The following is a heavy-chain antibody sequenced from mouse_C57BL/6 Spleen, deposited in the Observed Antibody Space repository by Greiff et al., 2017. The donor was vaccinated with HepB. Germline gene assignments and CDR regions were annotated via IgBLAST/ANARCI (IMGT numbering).Heavy chain of an antibody. CDR3: AREGSGSSYFYWYFDV. J-gene: IGHJ1*03. CDR2: ISDGGSYT. CDR1: GFTFSSYA. V-gene: IGHV5-4*01. D-gene: IGHD1-1*01. Sequence: EVKLVESGGGLVKPGGSLKLSCAASGFTFSSYAMSWVRQTPEKRLEWVATISDGGSYTYYPDNVKGRFTISRDNAKNNLYLQMSHLKSEDTAMYYCAREGSGSSYFYWYFDVWGTGTTVTVSS.